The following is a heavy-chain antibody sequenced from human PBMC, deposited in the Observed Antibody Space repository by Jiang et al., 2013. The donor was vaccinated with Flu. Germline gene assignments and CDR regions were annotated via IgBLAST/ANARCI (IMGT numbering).Heavy chain of an antibody. Sequence: LLKPSETLSLTCAVYGGSFSGYYWSWIRQPPGKGLEWIGEINHSGSTNYNPSLKSRVTISVDTSKNQFSLKLSSVTAADTAVYYCARGPLREEVLRYFDWALTSVPFDYWGQGTLVTVSS. CDR1: GGSFSGYY. V-gene: IGHV4-34*01. D-gene: IGHD3-9*01. CDR2: INHSGST. J-gene: IGHJ4*02. CDR3: ARGPLREEVLRYFDWALTSVPFDY.